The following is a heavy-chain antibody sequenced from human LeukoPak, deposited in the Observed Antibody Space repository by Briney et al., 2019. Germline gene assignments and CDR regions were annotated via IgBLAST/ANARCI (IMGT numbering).Heavy chain of an antibody. CDR1: GGSISSGGYY. Sequence: SGTLSLTCTVSGGSISSGGYYWSWIRQHPGKGLEWIGYIYYSGSTYYNPSLKSRVTISVDTSKNQFSLKLSSVTAADTAVYYCARERTTVTSNYWGQGTLVTVSS. CDR3: ARERTTVTSNY. V-gene: IGHV4-31*03. D-gene: IGHD4-17*01. CDR2: IYYSGST. J-gene: IGHJ4*02.